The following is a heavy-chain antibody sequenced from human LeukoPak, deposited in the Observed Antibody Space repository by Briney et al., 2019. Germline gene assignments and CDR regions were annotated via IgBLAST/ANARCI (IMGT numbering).Heavy chain of an antibody. CDR3: ATCSVSGGYGFDP. J-gene: IGHJ5*02. CDR1: GYTLTELS. D-gene: IGHD6-13*01. Sequence: ASVKVSCEVSGYTLTELSMHCVRQAPGKGLECVVGFDPEDGEPIHRQKCEGRVTMTEKPSTEPAYTELSSRRSEDTAVYYCATCSVSGGYGFDPWGQRTLVSVSS. CDR2: FDPEDGEP. V-gene: IGHV1-24*01.